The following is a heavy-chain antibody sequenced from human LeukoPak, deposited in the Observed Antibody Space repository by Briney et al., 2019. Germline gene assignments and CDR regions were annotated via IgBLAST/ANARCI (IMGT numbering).Heavy chain of an antibody. Sequence: ASVKVSCKASGHTFTSFDVTWVRQAPGQGLEWMGWISAYNGNTNYAQKLQGRVTMTTDTSTSTAYMELRSLRSDDTAVYYCARTYGSGSYYNGLIDYWGQGTLVTVSS. CDR3: ARTYGSGSYYNGLIDY. CDR2: ISAYNGNT. V-gene: IGHV1-18*01. J-gene: IGHJ4*02. CDR1: GHTFTSFD. D-gene: IGHD3-10*01.